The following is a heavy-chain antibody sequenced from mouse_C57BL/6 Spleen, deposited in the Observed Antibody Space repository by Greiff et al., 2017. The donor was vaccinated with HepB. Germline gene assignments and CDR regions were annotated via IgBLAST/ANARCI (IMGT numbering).Heavy chain of an antibody. Sequence: EVQLQQSGPELVKPGASVKISCKASGYSFTGYYMNWVKQSPEKSLEWIGEINPSTGGTTYNQKFKAKATLTVDKSSSTAYMQLKSLTSEDSAVYYCARGVGSSGLRDYYAMDYWGQGTSVTVSS. D-gene: IGHD3-2*02. CDR1: GYSFTGYY. V-gene: IGHV1-42*01. CDR3: ARGVGSSGLRDYYAMDY. CDR2: INPSTGGT. J-gene: IGHJ4*01.